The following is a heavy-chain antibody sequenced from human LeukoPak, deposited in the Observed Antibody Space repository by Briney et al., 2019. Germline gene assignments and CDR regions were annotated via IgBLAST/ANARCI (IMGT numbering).Heavy chain of an antibody. D-gene: IGHD3-10*01. Sequence: GASVKVSCKASGYTFTSYGISWVRQAPGQGLEWTGWISAYNGNTNYAQKLQGRVTMTTDTSTSTAYMELRSLRSDDTAVYYCARHSHYYYGSGSYTNWFDPWGQGTLVTVSS. CDR1: GYTFTSYG. V-gene: IGHV1-18*01. J-gene: IGHJ5*02. CDR3: ARHSHYYYGSGSYTNWFDP. CDR2: ISAYNGNT.